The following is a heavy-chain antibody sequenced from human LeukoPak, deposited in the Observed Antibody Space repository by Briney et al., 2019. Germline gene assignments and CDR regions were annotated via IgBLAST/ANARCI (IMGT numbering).Heavy chain of an antibody. J-gene: IGHJ4*02. CDR1: RGSISSGSYY. V-gene: IGHV4-39*01. Sequence: SETLSLTCTVSRGSISSGSYYWGWIRQPPGKGLEWTGSIYYSGSNYYNPSLKSRVTISVDTSKNQFSLKLSSVTAADAAVYYCASLLAVAGNFDYWGQGTLVTVSS. CDR3: ASLLAVAGNFDY. CDR2: IYYSGSN. D-gene: IGHD6-19*01.